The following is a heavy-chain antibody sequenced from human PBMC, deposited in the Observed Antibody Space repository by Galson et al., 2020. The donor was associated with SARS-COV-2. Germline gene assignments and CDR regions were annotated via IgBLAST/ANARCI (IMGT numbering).Heavy chain of an antibody. J-gene: IGHJ5*02. Sequence: ASVNVSCKASGYTFTGYYLQWARQAPGQGIEWMGWINPESGGTNYAQKSQGRVTMTRDTPISTAYMELTSLITDVAAVYFCARVLWARTPMGVCDPWGQGTLVTVSS. CDR1: GYTFTGYY. CDR2: INPESGGT. D-gene: IGHD3-10*01. V-gene: IGHV1-2*02. CDR3: ARVLWARTPMGVCDP.